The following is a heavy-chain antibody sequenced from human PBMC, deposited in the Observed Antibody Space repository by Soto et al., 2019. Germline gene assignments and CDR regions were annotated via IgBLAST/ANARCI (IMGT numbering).Heavy chain of an antibody. Sequence: EVQLVESGGGLVQPGGSLKLSCAASGITSSGSAMHWVRQASGKGLEWVGRIRSEANSYATAYAASVKGRFTISRDDSKNTTYLQMSSLITEDTAVYYCRSNWALDYWGQGTLVTVSS. D-gene: IGHD7-27*01. CDR3: RSNWALDY. J-gene: IGHJ4*02. CDR2: IRSEANSYAT. CDR1: GITSSGSA. V-gene: IGHV3-73*01.